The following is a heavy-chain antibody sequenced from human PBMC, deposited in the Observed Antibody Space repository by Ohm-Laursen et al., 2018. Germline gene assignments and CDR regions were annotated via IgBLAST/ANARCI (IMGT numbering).Heavy chain of an antibody. CDR3: ARKGYCSSISCHFYDY. V-gene: IGHV3-7*01. CDR1: GFIFSSYW. J-gene: IGHJ4*02. Sequence: SLRLSCAASGFIFSSYWMSWVRQAPGKGLEWVANIKQDGSEKYYVDSVKGRFTMSRDNAKDSLYLQMNSLRAEDTAVYYCARKGYCSSISCHFYDYWGQGTPVTVSS. CDR2: IKQDGSEK. D-gene: IGHD2-2*01.